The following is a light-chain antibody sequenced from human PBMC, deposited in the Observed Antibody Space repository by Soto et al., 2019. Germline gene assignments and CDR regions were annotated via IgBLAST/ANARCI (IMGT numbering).Light chain of an antibody. J-gene: IGKJ2*01. CDR1: QSVSNNY. CDR2: DAS. Sequence: EIVLTQSPATLSLSPGERATLSCGASQSVSNNYLAWYQQKPGLAPRLLIYDASSRATGIPDRFSGSGSGTEFTLTISRLEPEDFAVYYCQHYGSSLMYTFGQGTKLEIK. V-gene: IGKV3D-20*01. CDR3: QHYGSSLMYT.